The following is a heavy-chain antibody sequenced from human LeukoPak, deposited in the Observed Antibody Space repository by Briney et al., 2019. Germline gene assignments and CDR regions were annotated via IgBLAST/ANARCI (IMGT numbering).Heavy chain of an antibody. D-gene: IGHD3-10*01. CDR1: GFTFSNYI. CDR3: ARLTYYYGSGTYVRPLGDYYYYMDV. V-gene: IGHV3-21*01. CDR2: ISGGSGYI. J-gene: IGHJ6*03. Sequence: PGGSLRLSCAASGFTFSNYIMNWVRQAPGKGLEWVSSISGGSGYIYYADSVKGRFTISRDNAKNSLYLQMNSLRAEDTAVYYCARLTYYYGSGTYVRPLGDYYYYMDVWGKGTTVTVSS.